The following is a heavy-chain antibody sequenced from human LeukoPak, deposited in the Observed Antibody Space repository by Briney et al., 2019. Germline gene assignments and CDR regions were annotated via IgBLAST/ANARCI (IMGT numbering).Heavy chain of an antibody. J-gene: IGHJ4*02. CDR2: INPNSGGT. CDR1: GYTFTGYY. CDR3: ARSETPDFWSGYYG. V-gene: IGHV1-2*02. Sequence: SVKVSCKASGYTFTGYYMHWVRQAPGQGLEWMGWINPNSGGTNYAQKFQGRVTMTRDTSISTAYMELSRLRSDDTAVYYCARSETPDFWSGYYGWGQGTLVTVSS. D-gene: IGHD3-3*01.